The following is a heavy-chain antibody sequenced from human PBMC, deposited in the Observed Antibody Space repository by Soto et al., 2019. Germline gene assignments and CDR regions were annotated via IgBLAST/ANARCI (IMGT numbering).Heavy chain of an antibody. CDR1: GGSISSSYW. J-gene: IGHJ4*02. Sequence: QVQLQESGPGLVKPSGTLFLTCAVSGGSISSSYWWTWVRQSPGKGLEWIGEIYHSGSTNYNPYLKSGVAISVATSTNKFSLKLSSVIAADTAVYYSARKGYTSSWFFDYWGQGTLVTVSS. V-gene: IGHV4-4*02. CDR2: IYHSGST. CDR3: ARKGYTSSWFFDY. D-gene: IGHD6-13*01.